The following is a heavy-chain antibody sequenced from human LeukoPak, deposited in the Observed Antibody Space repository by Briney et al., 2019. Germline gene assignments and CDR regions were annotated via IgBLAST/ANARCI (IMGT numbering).Heavy chain of an antibody. CDR2: LSSGSSYI. CDR1: GFTFSSYG. CDR3: ARDASPYHFDY. Sequence: PGGSLRLSCAASGFTFSSYGMNWVRQAPGKGLEWVSSLSSGSSYIYYADSVKGRFTISRDNAKNSLYLQMNSLRAEDTAVYYCARDASPYHFDYWGQGTLVTVSS. V-gene: IGHV3-21*04. D-gene: IGHD3-16*01. J-gene: IGHJ4*02.